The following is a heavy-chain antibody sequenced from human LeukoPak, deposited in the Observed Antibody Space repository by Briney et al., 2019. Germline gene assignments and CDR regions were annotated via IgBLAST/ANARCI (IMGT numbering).Heavy chain of an antibody. V-gene: IGHV3-23*01. Sequence: GGSLRLSCAASGFTFSTYGMSWVRQAPGKGPEWVSAISGSDTTTYYADSVKGRFTISRDNSKNTLYLQMNSLRAEDTAVYYCARLDLLDSSGLDYWGQGTLVTVSS. D-gene: IGHD3-22*01. CDR3: ARLDLLDSSGLDY. CDR2: ISGSDTTT. CDR1: GFTFSTYG. J-gene: IGHJ4*02.